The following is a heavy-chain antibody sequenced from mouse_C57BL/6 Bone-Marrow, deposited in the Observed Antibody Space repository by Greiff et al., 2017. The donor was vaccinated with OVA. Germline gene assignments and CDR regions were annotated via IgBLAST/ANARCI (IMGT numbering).Heavy chain of an antibody. V-gene: IGHV1-15*01. CDR3: TGPLTAVVARGDY. CDR1: GYTFTDYE. J-gene: IGHJ2*01. Sequence: QVQLQQSGAELVRPGASVTLSCKASGYTFTDYEMHWVKQTPVHGLEWIGAIDPETGGTAYNQKFKGKAILTADKSSSTAYMELRSLTSEDSAVYYCTGPLTAVVARGDYWGQGTTLTVSS. CDR2: IDPETGGT. D-gene: IGHD1-1*01.